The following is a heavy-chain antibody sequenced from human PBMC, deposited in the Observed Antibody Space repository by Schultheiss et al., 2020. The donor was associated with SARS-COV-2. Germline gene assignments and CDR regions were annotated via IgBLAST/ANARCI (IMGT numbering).Heavy chain of an antibody. D-gene: IGHD1-1*01. V-gene: IGHV3-48*01. CDR1: GFTFSTYN. CDR2: ISSSSSTI. CDR3: AKDLHYWTSMDV. J-gene: IGHJ6*02. Sequence: GSLRLSCAASGFTFSTYNMNWVRQAPGRGLEWVSYISSSSSTIYYGDSVKGRFSVSRDNAKNSLYLQMNSLRADDTGVYYCAKDLHYWTSMDVWGQGTTVTVSS.